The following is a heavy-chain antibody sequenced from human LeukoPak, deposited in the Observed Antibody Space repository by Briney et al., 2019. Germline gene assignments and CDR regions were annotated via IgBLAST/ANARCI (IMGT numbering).Heavy chain of an antibody. CDR2: MNPNSGNT. CDR1: GYTFTSYD. CDR3: ARWGDCSGGSCYSGADYYYYYMDV. J-gene: IGHJ6*03. Sequence: GASVKVSCKASGYTFTSYDINWVRQATGQGLEWMGWMNPNSGNTGYAQKFQGRVTMTRNTSISTAYMELSSLGSEDTAVYYCARWGDCSGGSCYSGADYYYYYMDVWGKGTTVTVSS. D-gene: IGHD2-15*01. V-gene: IGHV1-8*01.